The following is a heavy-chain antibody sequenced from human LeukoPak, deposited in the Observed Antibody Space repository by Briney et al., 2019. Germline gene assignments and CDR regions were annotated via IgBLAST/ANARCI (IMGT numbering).Heavy chain of an antibody. CDR1: GFTFSSYS. CDR2: ISSSSSYI. CDR3: ARVAVSGPTGWFDS. Sequence: GGSLRLSCAASGFTFSSYSMNWVRQAPGKGLEWVSSISSSSSYIYYADSVKGRFTISRDNVDNVVYLEMNSLGAEDTATYYCARVAVSGPTGWFDSWGQGTLVIVSS. D-gene: IGHD2-8*02. V-gene: IGHV3-21*01. J-gene: IGHJ5*01.